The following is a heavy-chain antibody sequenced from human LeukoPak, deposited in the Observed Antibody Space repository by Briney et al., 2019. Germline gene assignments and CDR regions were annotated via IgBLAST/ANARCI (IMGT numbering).Heavy chain of an antibody. Sequence: SVKVSCKASGGTFSSYAISWVRQAPGQGLEWMGRIIPILGIANYAQKFQGRVTMTRNTSISTAYMELSSLRSEDTAVYYCARGPGYDFWSGASLAFDPWGQGTLVTVSS. CDR2: IIPILGIA. J-gene: IGHJ5*02. D-gene: IGHD3-3*01. V-gene: IGHV1-69*04. CDR1: GGTFSSYA. CDR3: ARGPGYDFWSGASLAFDP.